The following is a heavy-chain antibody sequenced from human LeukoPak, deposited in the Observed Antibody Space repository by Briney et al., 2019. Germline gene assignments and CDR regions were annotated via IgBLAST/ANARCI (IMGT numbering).Heavy chain of an antibody. D-gene: IGHD6-19*01. CDR1: GGSISSGSYY. Sequence: SETLSLTCTVSGGSISSGSYYWSWIRQPAGKGLEWIGRIYTSGSTNYNPSLKSRVTISVDTSKNQFSLKLSSVTAADTAVYYCARETGIAVAGPFDYWGQGTLVTVSS. V-gene: IGHV4-61*02. CDR3: ARETGIAVAGPFDY. CDR2: IYTSGST. J-gene: IGHJ4*02.